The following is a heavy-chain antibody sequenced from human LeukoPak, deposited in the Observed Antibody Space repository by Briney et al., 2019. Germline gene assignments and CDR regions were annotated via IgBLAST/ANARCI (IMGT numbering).Heavy chain of an antibody. V-gene: IGHV3-23*01. CDR2: ISGSGGST. Sequence: GGSLRLSCAASGFTFSNAWMSWVRQAPGKGLEWVSAISGSGGSTYYADSVKGRFTISRDNSKNTLYLQMNSLRAEDTAVYCCAKDSQWRERVFDYWGQGTLVTVSS. CDR1: GFTFSNAW. J-gene: IGHJ4*02. CDR3: AKDSQWRERVFDY. D-gene: IGHD6-19*01.